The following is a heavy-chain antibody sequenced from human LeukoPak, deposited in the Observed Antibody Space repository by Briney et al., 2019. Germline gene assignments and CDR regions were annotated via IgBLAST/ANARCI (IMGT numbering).Heavy chain of an antibody. D-gene: IGHD6-25*01. J-gene: IGHJ6*03. V-gene: IGHV3-30*14. CDR1: GFTFSNYA. Sequence: GGSLRLSCEASGFTFSNYAMHWVRQAPGKEQQWVSVISFDGKNKKYAGSVNGRFTISRDDSKNTLFLQMNSLRTEDTAVYYCVRESERQTASDYFYYMGVWAKGPRSPSP. CDR3: VRESERQTASDYFYYMGV. CDR2: ISFDGKNK.